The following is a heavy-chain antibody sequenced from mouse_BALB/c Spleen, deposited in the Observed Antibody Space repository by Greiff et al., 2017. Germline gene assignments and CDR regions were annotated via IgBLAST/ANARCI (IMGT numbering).Heavy chain of an antibody. V-gene: IGHV14-3*02. CDR2: IDPANGNT. J-gene: IGHJ2*01. CDR1: GFNIKDTY. D-gene: IGHD4-1*01. CDR3: ARELGRTVDY. Sequence: LVESGAELVKPGASVKLSCTASGFNIKDTYMHWVKQRPEQGLEWIGRIDPANGNTKYDPKFQGKATITADTSSNTAYLQLSSLTSEDTAVYYCARELGRTVDYWGQGTTLTVSS.